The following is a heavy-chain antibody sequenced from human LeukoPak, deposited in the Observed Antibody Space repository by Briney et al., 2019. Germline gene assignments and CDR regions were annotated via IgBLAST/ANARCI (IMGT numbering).Heavy chain of an antibody. CDR1: GFTFSSHA. V-gene: IGHV3-30-3*01. CDR3: VKDRSGSWAFDY. D-gene: IGHD1-26*01. J-gene: IGHJ4*02. CDR2: ISDDGSNK. Sequence: GRSLRLSCAASGFTFSSHAMHWVRQAPGKGLEWLAVISDDGSNKYYADSVKGRFTISSDNSKNTLYLQMNTLRAEDTAVYYCVKDRSGSWAFDYWGQGTLVTVSS.